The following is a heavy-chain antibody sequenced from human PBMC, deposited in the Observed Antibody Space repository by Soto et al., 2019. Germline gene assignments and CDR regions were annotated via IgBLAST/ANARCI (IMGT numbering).Heavy chain of an antibody. Sequence: EVQLVESGGGLVQPGGSLRLSCAASGFTFSSYWMSWVRQAPGKGLEWVANIKQDGSEKYYVDSVKGRFTISRDNAKNSLYLQMNSLRAEDTAVYYCASMGHIVVVPAAIGVGLDYWGQGTLVTVSS. V-gene: IGHV3-7*01. CDR3: ASMGHIVVVPAAIGVGLDY. D-gene: IGHD2-2*01. CDR1: GFTFSSYW. J-gene: IGHJ4*02. CDR2: IKQDGSEK.